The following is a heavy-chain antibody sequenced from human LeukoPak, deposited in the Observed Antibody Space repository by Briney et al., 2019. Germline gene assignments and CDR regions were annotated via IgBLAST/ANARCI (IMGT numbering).Heavy chain of an antibody. D-gene: IGHD3-22*01. J-gene: IGHJ4*02. Sequence: GGSLRLSCAASGFTFSDYYMSWIRQAPGKGLEWVSSISSSSSYIYYADSVKGRFTISRDNAKNSLYLQMNSLRAEDTAVYYCARDTDDSSGYYDYWGQGTLVTVSS. CDR1: GFTFSDYY. V-gene: IGHV3-11*06. CDR3: ARDTDDSSGYYDY. CDR2: ISSSSSYI.